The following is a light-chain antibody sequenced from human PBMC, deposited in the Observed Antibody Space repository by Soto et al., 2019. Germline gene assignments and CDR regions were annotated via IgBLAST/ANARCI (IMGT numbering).Light chain of an antibody. CDR3: LQTNYFPFT. V-gene: IGKV1-12*01. CDR1: QAVKFW. CDR2: AAS. J-gene: IGKJ3*01. Sequence: DILMTQSPSSVSASVGDRVTITCRASQAVKFWLAWYQQKPGRAPQLLIYAASTLQSGVPSRFTATGSGTDFTLTITSLQPEDVATYFCLQTNYFPFTFGPGTRVDIK.